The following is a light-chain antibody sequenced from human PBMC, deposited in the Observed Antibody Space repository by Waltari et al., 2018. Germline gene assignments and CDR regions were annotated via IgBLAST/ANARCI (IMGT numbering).Light chain of an antibody. J-gene: IGKJ1*01. Sequence: EIVLTQSPGTLSLSPGERVILSCRVSQSVSRALACYQQKPGQAPRLLIYGASNRATGIPDRFSGSGSGTDFSLTISRLEPEDFAVYYCQHYVRLPVTFGQGTKVEIK. CDR2: GAS. V-gene: IGKV3-20*01. CDR3: QHYVRLPVT. CDR1: QSVSRA.